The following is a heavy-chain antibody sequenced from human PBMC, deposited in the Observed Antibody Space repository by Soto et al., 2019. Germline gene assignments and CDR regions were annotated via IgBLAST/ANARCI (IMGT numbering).Heavy chain of an antibody. CDR1: GYTFTTYD. CDR2: MNPNSGNT. D-gene: IGHD6-19*01. Sequence: QVQLVQSGAEVKKPGATVKVSSKAYGYTFTTYDINWVRQASGQGLEWMGWMNPNSGNTGYAQKFQGRLTMTRDTSISTAYIELSSLRSEDTAVYYCATSGSGWYLYWGQGTLVTVSS. J-gene: IGHJ4*02. CDR3: ATSGSGWYLY. V-gene: IGHV1-8*01.